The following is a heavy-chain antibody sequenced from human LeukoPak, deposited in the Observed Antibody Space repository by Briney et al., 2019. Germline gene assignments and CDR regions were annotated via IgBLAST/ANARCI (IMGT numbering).Heavy chain of an antibody. CDR1: GFTFSSYG. J-gene: IGHJ4*02. Sequence: GRSLRLSCAASGFTFSSYGMHWVRQAPGKGLEGVAVISYDGSNKYYADSVKGRFTTSRDNSKNTLSLQMSSMRAEDTAVYYCAKDPRYSYGSSLPDNWGQGTLVTVSS. CDR3: AKDPRYSYGSSLPDN. CDR2: ISYDGSNK. D-gene: IGHD5-18*01. V-gene: IGHV3-30*18.